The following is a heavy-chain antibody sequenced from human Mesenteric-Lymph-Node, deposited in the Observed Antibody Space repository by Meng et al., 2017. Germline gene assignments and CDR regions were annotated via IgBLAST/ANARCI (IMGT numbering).Heavy chain of an antibody. CDR1: GGTFSSYA. J-gene: IGHJ6*02. D-gene: IGHD2-15*01. CDR3: ARDRYCSGGSCYYRVNYYYYYGMDV. Sequence: SVKVSCKASGGTFSSYAISWVRQAPGQGLEWMGGIIPIFGTANYAQKFQGRVTMTRDTSTSTVYMELSSLRSEDTAVYYCARDRYCSGGSCYYRVNYYYYYGMDVWGQGTTVTVSS. V-gene: IGHV1-69*05. CDR2: IIPIFGTA.